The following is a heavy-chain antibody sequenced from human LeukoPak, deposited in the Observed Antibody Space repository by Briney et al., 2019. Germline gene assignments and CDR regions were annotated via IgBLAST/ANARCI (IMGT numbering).Heavy chain of an antibody. J-gene: IGHJ4*02. D-gene: IGHD6-19*01. CDR2: IYSGGST. V-gene: IGHV3-53*01. Sequence: PGGSLRLSCAASVFTVSSNYMSWVRQAPGKGLEWVSVIYSGGSTYYADSVKGRFTISRDNSKNTLYLQMNSLRAEDTAVYYCACSKRWLAFDYWGQGTLVTVSS. CDR1: VFTVSSNY. CDR3: ACSKRWLAFDY.